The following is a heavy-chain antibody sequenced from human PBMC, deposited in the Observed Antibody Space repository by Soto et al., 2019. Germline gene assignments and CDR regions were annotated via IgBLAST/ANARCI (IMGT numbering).Heavy chain of an antibody. V-gene: IGHV2-5*01. CDR3: AYRRSGSYLPS. CDR1: GFSLRTSAVG. Sequence: QITLKESGPTLVKPTQTLTLTCTFSGFSLRTSAVGVGWIRQPPGKALEWLALLYWYDDKRYSPSLKSRLTITRDTSNSQVVLTITNMAPVATATYYGAYRRSGSYLPSWGQGTVVTVSS. J-gene: IGHJ5*02. CDR2: LYWYDDK. D-gene: IGHD1-26*01.